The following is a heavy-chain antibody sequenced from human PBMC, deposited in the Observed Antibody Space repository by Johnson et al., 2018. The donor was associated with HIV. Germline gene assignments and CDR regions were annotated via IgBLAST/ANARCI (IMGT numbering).Heavy chain of an antibody. D-gene: IGHD3-16*01. CDR1: AFTFSSYA. CDR3: ARGALGDWVDAFDI. Sequence: QLQPVESGGGMVQPGRSLTLSCSASAFTFSSYAMHWVRQAPGKGLEWVALISYDGSNKYYADSVKGRFTISRDNSKNTLYLQMNSLRAEDTAVFYCARGALGDWVDAFDIWGQGTMVTVSS. J-gene: IGHJ3*02. CDR2: ISYDGSNK. V-gene: IGHV3-30-3*01.